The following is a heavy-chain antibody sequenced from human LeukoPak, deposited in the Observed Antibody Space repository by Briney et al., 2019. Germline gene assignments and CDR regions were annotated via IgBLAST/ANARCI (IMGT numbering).Heavy chain of an antibody. Sequence: GGSLRLSCAASGFTFSTYGMHWVRQAPGKGLEWVALIWYDGSNKYYADSVKDRFTISRDNYKNTLYLQMNSLRAEDTAVYYCARDQGCTSTDCYSLFFHCWGQGTLVTVSS. D-gene: IGHD2-2*01. CDR3: ARDQGCTSTDCYSLFFHC. V-gene: IGHV3-30*02. CDR1: GFTFSTYG. J-gene: IGHJ4*02. CDR2: IWYDGSNK.